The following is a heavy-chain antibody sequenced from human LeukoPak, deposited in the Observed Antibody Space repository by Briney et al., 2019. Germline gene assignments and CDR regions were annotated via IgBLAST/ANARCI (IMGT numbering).Heavy chain of an antibody. D-gene: IGHD6-19*01. CDR3: ARNTAKYSSGWYFDY. J-gene: IGHJ4*02. Sequence: GGSLRLSCAASGFTFSSYNMNWVRQAPGKGLEWVSSISSSSSYIYYADSVRGRFTISRDNAKNSLYLQMNSLRAEDTAVYYCARNTAKYSSGWYFDYWGQGTLVTVSS. CDR1: GFTFSSYN. V-gene: IGHV3-21*01. CDR2: ISSSSSYI.